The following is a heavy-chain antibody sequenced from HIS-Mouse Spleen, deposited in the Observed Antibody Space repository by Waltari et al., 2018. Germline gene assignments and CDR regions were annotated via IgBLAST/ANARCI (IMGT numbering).Heavy chain of an antibody. J-gene: IGHJ2*01. V-gene: IGHV4-39*07. CDR2: IYYSGGT. Sequence: QLQLQESGPGLVKPSETLSLTCTVSGGSISSSSYYWGWIRQPPGKGLEGIGSIYYSGGTYYNPPLKSVFTIAVDKSKNQFSLKLSSVTAADTAVYYCAREIPYSSSWYDWYFDLWGRCTLVTVSS. CDR3: AREIPYSSSWYDWYFDL. D-gene: IGHD6-13*01. CDR1: GGSISSSSYY.